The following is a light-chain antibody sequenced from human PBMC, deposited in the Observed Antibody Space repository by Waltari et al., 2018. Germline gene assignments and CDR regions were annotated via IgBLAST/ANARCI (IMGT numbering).Light chain of an antibody. J-gene: IGKJ4*01. CDR1: QIISNW. CDR3: QQYNSYPPT. CDR2: EAS. Sequence: DIQMAQSPSPLSASVGDRVTITCRASQIISNWLAWYQQKPGKAPKVLIYEASNLKSGVQSRFSGSGSGTEFTLTIINLQPDDVGIYYCQQYNSYPPTFGGGTKVEIK. V-gene: IGKV1-5*03.